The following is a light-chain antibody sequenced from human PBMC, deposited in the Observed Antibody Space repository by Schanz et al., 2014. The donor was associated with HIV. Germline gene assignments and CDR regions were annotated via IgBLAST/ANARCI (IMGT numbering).Light chain of an antibody. CDR2: GAS. CDR3: QQYGSSSSLT. Sequence: EIVLTQSPGTLSLSPGERATLSCRASQSVSSSYSAWYQQKPGQDPRLLIYGASSRATGIPDRFSGSGSGTDFTLTISRLEPEDVAVYYCQQYGSSSSLTFGGGTKVEIK. CDR1: QSVSSSY. J-gene: IGKJ4*01. V-gene: IGKV3-20*01.